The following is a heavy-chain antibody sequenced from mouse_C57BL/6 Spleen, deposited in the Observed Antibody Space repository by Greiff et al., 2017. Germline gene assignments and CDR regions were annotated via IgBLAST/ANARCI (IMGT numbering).Heavy chain of an antibody. Sequence: VQLQQSGAELVMPGASVKLSCKASGYTFTSYWMHWVKQRPGQGLEWIGVIDPSDCYTNYNQKFKGKSTLTVDKSSSTAYMQLSSLTSEDAAVYYCARTIYDRGDFDVWGTGTPVTVSS. J-gene: IGHJ1*03. CDR2: IDPSDCYT. V-gene: IGHV1-69*01. D-gene: IGHD2-12*01. CDR3: ARTIYDRGDFDV. CDR1: GYTFTSYW.